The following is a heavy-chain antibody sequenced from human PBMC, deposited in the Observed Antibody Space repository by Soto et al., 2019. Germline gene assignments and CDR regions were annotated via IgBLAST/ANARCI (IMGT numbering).Heavy chain of an antibody. CDR1: GFTFSSYS. D-gene: IGHD6-13*01. Sequence: PGGSLRLSCAASGFTFSSYSMNWVRQAPGKGLEWVSSISSSSAYKYYADSVKGRFTISRDNSKNTVYLQMNSLRAEDTAVYYCASARIAAAGPKWLDPWAQGTLVTVSS. J-gene: IGHJ5*02. CDR2: ISSSSAYK. CDR3: ASARIAAAGPKWLDP. V-gene: IGHV3-21*01.